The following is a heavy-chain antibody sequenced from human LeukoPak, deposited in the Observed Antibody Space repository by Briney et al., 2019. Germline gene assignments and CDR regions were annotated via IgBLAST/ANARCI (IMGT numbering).Heavy chain of an antibody. Sequence: GRSLRLFCAASGFTFSSYGMHWVRQAPGKGLEWVAVMWYDGSNKYYADSVKGRFTISRDNSKNTLYLQMHSLRAEDTAVYYCARDEVTTPRDWGQGTLVTVSS. CDR2: MWYDGSNK. V-gene: IGHV3-33*01. J-gene: IGHJ4*02. CDR3: ARDEVTTPRD. CDR1: GFTFSSYG. D-gene: IGHD4-17*01.